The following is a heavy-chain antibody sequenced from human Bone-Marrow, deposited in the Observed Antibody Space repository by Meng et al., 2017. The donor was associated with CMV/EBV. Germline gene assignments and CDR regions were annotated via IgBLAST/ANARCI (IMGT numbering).Heavy chain of an antibody. D-gene: IGHD3-10*01. CDR1: GFPVSNYA. V-gene: IGHV3-23*01. CDR3: ARGLPGVTWFLDL. CDR2: IDENGVGK. Sequence: ASGFPVSNYAMTWIRQAPGKGLEWVSSIDENGVGKFYADSVKGRFTISRDNSKNTLALQMNSLRAEDTAIYYCARGLPGVTWFLDLWGRGTLVTVSS. J-gene: IGHJ2*01.